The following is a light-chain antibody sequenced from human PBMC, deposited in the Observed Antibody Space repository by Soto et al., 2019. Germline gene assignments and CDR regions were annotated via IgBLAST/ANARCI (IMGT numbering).Light chain of an antibody. CDR3: QQSNSYPWT. Sequence: DIQMTQSPSTLSASAGDRVTITCRASQSISPSLVWYQQKPGKAPKLLIYMASSLQSGVPSRFSGSGSGTEFTLTISSLQPDDFATYYCQQSNSYPWTFGQGTQVDIK. V-gene: IGKV1-5*03. CDR1: QSISPS. CDR2: MAS. J-gene: IGKJ1*01.